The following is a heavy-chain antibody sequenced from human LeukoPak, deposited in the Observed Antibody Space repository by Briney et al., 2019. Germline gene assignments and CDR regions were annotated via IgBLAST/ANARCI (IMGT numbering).Heavy chain of an antibody. CDR3: ARTRLRIGYYDSSGYPFGY. CDR1: GYTFTGYY. D-gene: IGHD3-22*01. CDR2: INPNSGGT. V-gene: IGHV1-2*02. J-gene: IGHJ4*02. Sequence: ASVKVSCKASGYTFTGYYMHWVRQAPGQGLEWMGWINPNSGGTNYAQKFQGRVTMTRDTSISTAYMELSRLRSDDTAVYYCARTRLRIGYYDSSGYPFGYWGQGTLVTVSS.